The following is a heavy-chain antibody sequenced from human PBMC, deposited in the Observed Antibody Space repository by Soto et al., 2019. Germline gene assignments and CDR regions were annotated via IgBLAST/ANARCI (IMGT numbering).Heavy chain of an antibody. CDR2: INHSGST. CDR1: GGSFSGYY. Sequence: QVQLQQWGAGLLKPSETLSLTCAVYGGSFSGYYWSWIRQPPGKGLEWIGEINHSGSTNYNPSLKSRVTRSVDTSKNQFSLKLSSVTAADTAVYYCARVGGSSSWYGPSWFDPWGQGTLVTVSS. D-gene: IGHD6-13*01. V-gene: IGHV4-34*01. J-gene: IGHJ5*02. CDR3: ARVGGSSSWYGPSWFDP.